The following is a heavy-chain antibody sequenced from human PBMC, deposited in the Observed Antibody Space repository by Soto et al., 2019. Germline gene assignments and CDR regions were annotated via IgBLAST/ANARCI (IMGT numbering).Heavy chain of an antibody. V-gene: IGHV6-1*01. D-gene: IGHD6-19*01. CDR1: GDSVSGNIAA. CDR2: TYYRSTWYN. Sequence: SQTLSLTCAISGDSVSGNIAACDWIRQSPSRGLEWLGRTYYRSTWYNDYAVSVKSRITINPDTSKNQFYLQMNSVTPEDTAVYYCASDAVAGPYYYYGMDVWGQGTTVTVSS. J-gene: IGHJ6*02. CDR3: ASDAVAGPYYYYGMDV.